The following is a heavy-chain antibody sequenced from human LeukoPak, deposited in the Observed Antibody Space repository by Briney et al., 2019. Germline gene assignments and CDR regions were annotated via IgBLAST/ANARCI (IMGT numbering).Heavy chain of an antibody. V-gene: IGHV1-8*01. D-gene: IGHD6-13*01. Sequence: ASVKVSCKASGYTFTSYDINWVRQATGQGLEWMGWMNPNSGNTGYAQKFQGRVTMTRNTSISTAYMELSSLRSEDTAVYYCARDRSVIAAAGLFFDYWGQGTLVTVSS. CDR1: GYTFTSYD. CDR3: ARDRSVIAAAGLFFDY. J-gene: IGHJ4*02. CDR2: MNPNSGNT.